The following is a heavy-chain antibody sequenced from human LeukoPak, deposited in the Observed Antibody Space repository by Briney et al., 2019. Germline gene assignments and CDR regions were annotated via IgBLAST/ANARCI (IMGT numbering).Heavy chain of an antibody. CDR1: GFTFSSYW. CDR2: IKQDGSEK. J-gene: IGHJ6*03. CDR3: ARGSYYDFWSGYYNYYYYMDV. D-gene: IGHD3-3*01. V-gene: IGHV3-7*01. Sequence: VQPGGSLILSCAASGFTFSSYWMSWVRQAPGTGLEWVANIKQDGSEKYYVDSVKGRFTISRDNAKNSLYLQMNSLRAEDTAVYYCARGSYYDFWSGYYNYYYYMDVWGKGTTVTVSS.